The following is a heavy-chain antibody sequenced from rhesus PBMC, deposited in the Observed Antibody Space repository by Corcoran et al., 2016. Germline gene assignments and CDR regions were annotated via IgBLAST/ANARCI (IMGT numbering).Heavy chain of an antibody. Sequence: QVQLQETGPTVVKPSETLSLTCAVSGGSIRSGNWWTWIRQSRGKGLEWIGGIDGSGGSTEYNPSLKSRVTLSKDTSKNQVFLELRSVTAADSGICYCARGNYVNGLDSWGQGVVVTVSS. J-gene: IGHJ6*01. D-gene: IGHD4-17*01. CDR3: ARGNYVNGLDS. CDR1: GGSIRSGNW. CDR2: IDGSGGST. V-gene: IGHV4-93*01.